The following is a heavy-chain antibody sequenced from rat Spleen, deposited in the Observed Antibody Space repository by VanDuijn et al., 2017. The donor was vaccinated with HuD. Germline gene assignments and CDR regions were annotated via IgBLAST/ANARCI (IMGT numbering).Heavy chain of an antibody. Sequence: EVQLVESGGGLVQPGRSLKLSCAASGFTFSDYIMAWVRQAPKKGLEWVATIRYDGGSTYYRDSVKGRFTISRDNAKSTLYLQMDSLRSEDTATYYCARPPTGVDYWGQGVMVTVSS. CDR1: GFTFSDYI. J-gene: IGHJ2*01. CDR3: ARPPTGVDY. CDR2: IRYDGGST. V-gene: IGHV5-7*01. D-gene: IGHD3-4*01.